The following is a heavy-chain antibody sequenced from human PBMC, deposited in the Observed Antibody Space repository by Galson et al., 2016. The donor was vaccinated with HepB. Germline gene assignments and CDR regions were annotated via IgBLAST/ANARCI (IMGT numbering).Heavy chain of an antibody. CDR1: GFTLNNYD. CDR2: ISKSGRTT. CDR3: AREHYDIWSGYSVGMDV. Sequence: SLRLSCAAFGFTLNNYDINWVRQAPGKGLERVSTISKSGRTTYYADSVRGRFTISRDNSKTTVWLQMDSLRAEDTAVYYCAREHYDIWSGYSVGMDVWGKGTTVTVSS. J-gene: IGHJ6*03. V-gene: IGHV3-23*01. D-gene: IGHD3-3*01.